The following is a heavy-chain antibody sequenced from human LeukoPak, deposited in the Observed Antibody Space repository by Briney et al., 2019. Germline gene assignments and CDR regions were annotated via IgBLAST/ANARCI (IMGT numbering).Heavy chain of an antibody. V-gene: IGHV1-69*05. CDR1: GGTFSSYA. CDR3: ARGRGVDFWSGSDY. D-gene: IGHD3-3*01. J-gene: IGHJ4*02. Sequence: GSSVKVSCKASGGTFSSYAISWVRQAPGQGLEWMGGIIPIFGTANYAQKFQGRVTITTDESTSTAYMELSSLRSEDTAVYYCARGRGVDFWSGSDYWGQGTLVTVSS. CDR2: IIPIFGTA.